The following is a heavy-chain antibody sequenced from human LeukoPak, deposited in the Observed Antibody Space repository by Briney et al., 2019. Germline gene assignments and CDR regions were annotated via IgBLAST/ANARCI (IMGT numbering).Heavy chain of an antibody. CDR2: IYYSGST. Sequence: PSETLSLTCTVSGGSISSYYWSWIRQPPGKGLEWIGYIYYSGSTNYNPSLKSRVTISVDTSKNQFSLRLSSVTAADTAVYYCASTGYGDYKIDYWGQGTLVTVSS. CDR1: GGSISSYY. J-gene: IGHJ4*02. D-gene: IGHD4-17*01. CDR3: ASTGYGDYKIDY. V-gene: IGHV4-59*08.